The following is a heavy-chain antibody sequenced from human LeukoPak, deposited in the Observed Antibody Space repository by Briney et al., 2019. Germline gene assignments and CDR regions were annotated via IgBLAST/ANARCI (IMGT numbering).Heavy chain of an antibody. CDR1: GFTFSSYA. D-gene: IGHD3-10*01. V-gene: IGHV3-30*04. CDR3: ARDGSSNIPPYYYGMDV. J-gene: IGHJ6*02. CDR2: ISYDGSNK. Sequence: GGSLRPSCAASGFTFSSYAMHWVRQAPGKGLEWVAVISYDGSNKYYADSVKGRFTISRDNSKNTLYLQMNSLRAEDTAVYYCARDGSSNIPPYYYGMDVWGQGTTVTVSS.